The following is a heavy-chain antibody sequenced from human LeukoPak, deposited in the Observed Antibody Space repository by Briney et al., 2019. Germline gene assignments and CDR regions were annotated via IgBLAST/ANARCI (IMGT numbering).Heavy chain of an antibody. Sequence: SETLSLTCTLSGGSISSYYWSWIRQPPGKGLEWIGYIYYCGSTNYNPSLKSRVTISVDTSKNQFSLKLSSVTAADTAVYYCARLVSGYYDILTGYRYFDYWGQGTLVTVSS. J-gene: IGHJ4*02. D-gene: IGHD3-9*01. V-gene: IGHV4-59*08. CDR2: IYYCGST. CDR3: ARLVSGYYDILTGYRYFDY. CDR1: GGSISSYY.